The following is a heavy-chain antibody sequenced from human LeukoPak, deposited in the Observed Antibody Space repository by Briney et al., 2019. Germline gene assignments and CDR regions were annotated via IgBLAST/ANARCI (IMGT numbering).Heavy chain of an antibody. J-gene: IGHJ6*02. CDR2: IKQDGSEK. V-gene: IGHV3-7*01. Sequence: GGSLRLSCAASGFTFSSHWMSWVRQAPGKGLEWVANIKQDGSEKYYVDSVKGRFTISRDNAKNSLYLQMNSLRAEDTAVYYCARDLGGYYYDSSGYYYYYHYGMDVWGQGTTVTVSS. CDR1: GFTFSSHW. CDR3: ARDLGGYYYDSSGYYYYYHYGMDV. D-gene: IGHD3-22*01.